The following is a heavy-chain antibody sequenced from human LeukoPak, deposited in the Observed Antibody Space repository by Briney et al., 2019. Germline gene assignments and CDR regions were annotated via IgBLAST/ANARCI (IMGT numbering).Heavy chain of an antibody. D-gene: IGHD3-10*02. CDR2: TSGSGGST. CDR3: ANDYTIPYVPFDY. CDR1: GFTFSSYA. J-gene: IGHJ4*02. V-gene: IGHV3-23*01. Sequence: GGSLRLSCAASGFTFSSYAMSWVRQAPGKGLEWVSATSGSGGSTYYADSVKGRFTISRDNSKNTLYLQMNSLRAEDTAVYYCANDYTIPYVPFDYWGQGTLVTVSS.